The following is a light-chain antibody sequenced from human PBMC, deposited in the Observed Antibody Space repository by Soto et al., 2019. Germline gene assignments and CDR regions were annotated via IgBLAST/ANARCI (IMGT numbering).Light chain of an antibody. J-gene: IGKJ5*01. Sequence: EIVLRQSRVTLSLSAGERATLSCISSHSVSNNYLAWYQQKPGQAPRLLIYGASNRATGIPVRFSGSGSGTEFTLTISSLQSEDFAVYYCQQYNNWLGTFGQGTRLEIK. CDR2: GAS. CDR1: HSVSNN. V-gene: IGKV3-15*01. CDR3: QQYNNWLGT.